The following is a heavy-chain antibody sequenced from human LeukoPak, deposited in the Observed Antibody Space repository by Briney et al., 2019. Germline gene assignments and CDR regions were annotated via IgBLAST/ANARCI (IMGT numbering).Heavy chain of an antibody. CDR3: ARAPAFWSGYSPYYYYYYGMDV. CDR2: IYYSGST. D-gene: IGHD3-3*01. Sequence: SQTLSLTCTVSGGSISSGGYYWSWIRQHPGKGLEWIGYIYYSGSTNYNPSLKSRVTISVDTSKNQFSLKLSSVTAADTAVYYCARAPAFWSGYSPYYYYYYGMDVWGQGTTVTVSS. J-gene: IGHJ6*02. CDR1: GGSISSGGYY. V-gene: IGHV4-31*03.